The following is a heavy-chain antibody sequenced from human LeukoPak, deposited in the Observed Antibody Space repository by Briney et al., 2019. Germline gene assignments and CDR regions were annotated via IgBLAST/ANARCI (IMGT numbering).Heavy chain of an antibody. J-gene: IGHJ4*02. CDR2: ISSGSSTI. V-gene: IGHV3-48*01. Sequence: GGSLRLSCAASRLTFSSYRMNWVRQAPGKGLEWLSYISSGSSTIYYADSVKGRFTLSRENAKNSLYLHLSSLRAEDTAVYYCARSGSSYDGSQSWLDYWGQGTLVSVSS. D-gene: IGHD3-22*01. CDR3: ARSGSSYDGSQSWLDY. CDR1: RLTFSSYR.